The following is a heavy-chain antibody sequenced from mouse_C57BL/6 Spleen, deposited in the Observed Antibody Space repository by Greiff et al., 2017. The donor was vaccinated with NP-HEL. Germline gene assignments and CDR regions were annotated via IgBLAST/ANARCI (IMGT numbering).Heavy chain of an antibody. CDR1: GYTFTSYW. V-gene: IGHV1-64*01. CDR2: IHPNSGST. CDR3: ARRGYYGSNYAMDY. D-gene: IGHD1-1*01. Sequence: QVQLQQPGAELVKPGASVKLSCKASGYTFTSYWMHWVKQRPGQGLEWIGMIHPNSGSTNYNEKFKSKATLTVDKSSSTAYMQLSSLTSEDSAVYYCARRGYYGSNYAMDYWGQGTSVTVSS. J-gene: IGHJ4*01.